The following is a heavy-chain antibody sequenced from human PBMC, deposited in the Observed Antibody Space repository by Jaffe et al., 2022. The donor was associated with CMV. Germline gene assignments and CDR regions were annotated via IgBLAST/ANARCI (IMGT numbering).Heavy chain of an antibody. V-gene: IGHV3-21*01. CDR2: ISGGGTYA. J-gene: IGHJ6*02. D-gene: IGHD3-3*01. Sequence: EKQLAESGGGLVKPGGSLRLSCTASGFGLSSYSLNWVRQAPGKGLEWISSISGGGTYAFYADSVRGRFTIFRDNAKNSLFLQMNSLRGEDTAVYYCARDRSSNYGFSSGYQGLGMDVWGQGTTVNVSS. CDR3: ARDRSSNYGFSSGYQGLGMDV. CDR1: GFGLSSYS.